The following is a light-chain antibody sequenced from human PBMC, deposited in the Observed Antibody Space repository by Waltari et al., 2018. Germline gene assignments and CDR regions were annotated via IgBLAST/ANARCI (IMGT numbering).Light chain of an antibody. Sequence: DIVMTQSPDSLAVSLCERATINCKSSQTLLYSSNNKNYLAWYQQKPGQPPKLLIYWASARESGVPDRFSGSGSGTDFTLTISSLQAEDVAVYYCQQYYSTPPTFGQGTRLEIK. CDR1: QTLLYSSNNKNY. V-gene: IGKV4-1*01. CDR3: QQYYSTPPT. J-gene: IGKJ5*01. CDR2: WAS.